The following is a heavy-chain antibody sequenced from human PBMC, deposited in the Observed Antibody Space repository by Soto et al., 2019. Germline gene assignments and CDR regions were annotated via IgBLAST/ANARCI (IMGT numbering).Heavy chain of an antibody. CDR1: GFTFSDYY. CDR2: ISSSGSTI. Sequence: PGGSLRLSCAASGFTFSDYYMSWIRQAPGKGLEWVSYISSSGSTIYYADSVNGRFTISRDNAKNALYLQMNSLRAEDTAVYYCARVYGIAVSGTGLDYWGQGTLVTVSS. J-gene: IGHJ4*02. D-gene: IGHD6-19*01. V-gene: IGHV3-11*01. CDR3: ARVYGIAVSGTGLDY.